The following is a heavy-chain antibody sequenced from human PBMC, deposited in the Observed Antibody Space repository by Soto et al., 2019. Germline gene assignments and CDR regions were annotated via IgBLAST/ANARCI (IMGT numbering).Heavy chain of an antibody. CDR2: IKQDGSEK. D-gene: IGHD4-17*01. CDR1: GFTFSSYW. Sequence: PGGSLRLSCAASGFTFSSYWMSCVRQAPGKGLVWVANIKQDGSEKYYVDSVKGRVTISRGNAKNSLYLQMNSLRAEDTAVYYCARPTTVTGDAFDIWGQGTMVTVSS. CDR3: ARPTTVTGDAFDI. V-gene: IGHV3-7*01. J-gene: IGHJ3*02.